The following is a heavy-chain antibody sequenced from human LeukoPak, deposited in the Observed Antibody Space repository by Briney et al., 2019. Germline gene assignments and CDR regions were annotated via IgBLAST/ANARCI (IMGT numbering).Heavy chain of an antibody. J-gene: IGHJ4*02. Sequence: SETLSLTCTVSGGSVRSGGYYWSWIRQHPGKGLEWMGYIYNSGTTYYSPSLKSRVTISVDTSKNQFSLKLSSVTAADTAVYYCARGDDPTYNYGSGTSYDFDYWGQGTLVIVSS. CDR2: IYNSGTT. CDR1: GGSVRSGGYY. CDR3: ARGDDPTYNYGSGTSYDFDY. D-gene: IGHD3-10*01. V-gene: IGHV4-31*02.